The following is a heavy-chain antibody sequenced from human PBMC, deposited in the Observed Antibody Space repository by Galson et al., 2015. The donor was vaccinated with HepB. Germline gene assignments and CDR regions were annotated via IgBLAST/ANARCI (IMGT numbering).Heavy chain of an antibody. CDR2: IKQDGSEK. CDR3: ARTSHYDFWSGYYAFDI. CDR1: GFTFSTYW. V-gene: IGHV3-7*01. J-gene: IGHJ3*02. D-gene: IGHD3-3*01. Sequence: SLRLSCAASGFTFSTYWMSWVRQAPGKGLEWVANIKQDGSEKYYVDSVKGRITISRDNAKNSLYLQMNSLRAEDTAVYYCARTSHYDFWSGYYAFDIWGQGTMVTVSS.